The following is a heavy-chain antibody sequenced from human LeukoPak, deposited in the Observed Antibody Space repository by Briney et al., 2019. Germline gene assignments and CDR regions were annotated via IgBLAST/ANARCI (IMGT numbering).Heavy chain of an antibody. Sequence: GGSLRLSCAASGFTFSSYGMHWVRQAPGKGLEWVAVIWYDGSNKYYADSVKGRFTISRDNSKNTLYLQMNSLRAEDTAVYYCAGADGPIYYYYYMDVWGKGTTVTVSS. V-gene: IGHV3-33*01. D-gene: IGHD5-24*01. CDR3: AGADGPIYYYYYMDV. CDR2: IWYDGSNK. J-gene: IGHJ6*03. CDR1: GFTFSSYG.